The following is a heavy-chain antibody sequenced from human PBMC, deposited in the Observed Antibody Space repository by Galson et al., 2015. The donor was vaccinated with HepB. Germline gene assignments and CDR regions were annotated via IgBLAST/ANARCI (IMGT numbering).Heavy chain of an antibody. CDR3: AREGPSYDYGDYVLDY. CDR2: IWYDGSNK. J-gene: IGHJ4*02. V-gene: IGHV3-33*08. CDR1: GFTFSSYG. D-gene: IGHD4-17*01. Sequence: SLRLSCAASGFTFSSYGMHWVRQAPGKGLEWVAVIWYDGSNKYYADSVKGRFTISRDNSKNTLYLQMNSLRAEDTAVYYCAREGPSYDYGDYVLDYWGQGTLVTVSS.